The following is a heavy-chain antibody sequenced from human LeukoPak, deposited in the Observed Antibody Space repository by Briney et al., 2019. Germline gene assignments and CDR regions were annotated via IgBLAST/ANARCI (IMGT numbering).Heavy chain of an antibody. J-gene: IGHJ6*02. Sequence: SETLSLTCTVSGGSISSYYWSWIRQPPGKGLEWLGYIYYSGSTNYNPSLKSRVTISVDTSKNQFSLKLSSVTAADTAVYYCARNVRYYDFWSGYYPSGMDVWGQGTTVTVSS. CDR2: IYYSGST. V-gene: IGHV4-59*01. CDR3: ARNVRYYDFWSGYYPSGMDV. CDR1: GGSISSYY. D-gene: IGHD3-3*01.